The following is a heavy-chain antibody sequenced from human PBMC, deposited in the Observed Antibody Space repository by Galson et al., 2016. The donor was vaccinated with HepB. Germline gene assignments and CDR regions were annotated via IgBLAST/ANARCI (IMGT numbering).Heavy chain of an antibody. CDR2: IYHTGST. CDR1: GGSISTYSYY. V-gene: IGHV4-39*01. CDR3: ARQATSGWYDS. J-gene: IGHJ5*02. Sequence: LSLTCSVSGGSISTYSYYWGWIRQSPEKGLEWIGNIYHTGSTYYNPSLKSRVTISIDTYNNHFSMNLTSVTAADTGVFYCARQATSGWYDSWGQGSLVIVSS. D-gene: IGHD6-19*01.